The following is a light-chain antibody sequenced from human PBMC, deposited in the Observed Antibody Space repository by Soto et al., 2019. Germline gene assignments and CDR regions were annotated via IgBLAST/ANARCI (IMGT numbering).Light chain of an antibody. CDR1: QSLVHSDGNTY. CDR3: MQDRQTPPT. Sequence: DVVMTQSPLSLPVTLGQPASIACRSSQSLVHSDGNTYLNWFQQRPGQSPTRLIDMVSNRASGVPDRLSGSGSGTDFTLKISRVEAEDVGVYYCMQDRQTPPTFGQGTKVDIK. V-gene: IGKV2-30*02. CDR2: MVS. J-gene: IGKJ1*01.